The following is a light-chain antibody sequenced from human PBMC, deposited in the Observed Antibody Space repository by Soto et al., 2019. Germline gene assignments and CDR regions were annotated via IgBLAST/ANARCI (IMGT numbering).Light chain of an antibody. V-gene: IGLV2-14*01. J-gene: IGLJ1*01. CDR1: SSDVGGYNY. CDR2: DVS. CDR3: SSYTSSSTYV. Sequence: QSVLTQPASVSGSPGQSITISCTGTSSDVGGYNYVSWYQQHPGKAPKLMIYDVSKRPSGVSHRFAGSKSGNTASPIISGLQAEDAADYYCSSYTSSSTYVFGTGTKLTVL.